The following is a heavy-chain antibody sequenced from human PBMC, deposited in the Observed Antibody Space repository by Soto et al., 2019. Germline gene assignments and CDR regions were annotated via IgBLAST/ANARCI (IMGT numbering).Heavy chain of an antibody. V-gene: IGHV1-18*01. CDR3: ARVASNPLPPHVEYCQH. CDR2: ISAYNGNT. J-gene: IGHJ1*01. CDR1: GYTFTSYG. D-gene: IGHD4-4*01. Sequence: ASVKVSCKASGYTFTSYGISWVRQAPGQGLEWMGWISAYNGNTNYAQKLQGRVTMTTDTSTSTAYMELRSLRSDDTAVYYCARVASNPLPPHVEYCQHWGQGTLVTVSS.